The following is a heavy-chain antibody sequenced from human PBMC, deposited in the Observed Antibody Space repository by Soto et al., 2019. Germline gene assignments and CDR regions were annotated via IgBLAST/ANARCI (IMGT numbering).Heavy chain of an antibody. J-gene: IGHJ6*02. D-gene: IGHD6-6*01. Sequence: SETLSLTCTVSGGSISSSSYYWGWIRQPPGKGPEWIGSIYYSGSTYYNPSLKSRVTISVDTSKDQFSLQLNSVTPEDTALYYCARAKEYTRSSGMDVWGQGTTVTVSS. CDR3: ARAKEYTRSSGMDV. CDR1: GGSISSSSYY. V-gene: IGHV4-39*01. CDR2: IYYSGST.